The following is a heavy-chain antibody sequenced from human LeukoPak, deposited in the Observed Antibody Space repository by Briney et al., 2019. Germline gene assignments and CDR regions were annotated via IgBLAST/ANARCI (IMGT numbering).Heavy chain of an antibody. Sequence: PGGSLRLSCAASGFTFSNYWMHWVRQAPGKGLVWVSRINSDGSSTSYADPVKGRFTISRDNAKNTVYLQMNSLRAEDTAVYYCGRDLDLIKPDYWGQGTLVTVSS. D-gene: IGHD2-8*01. CDR2: INSDGSST. V-gene: IGHV3-74*01. J-gene: IGHJ4*02. CDR3: GRDLDLIKPDY. CDR1: GFTFSNYW.